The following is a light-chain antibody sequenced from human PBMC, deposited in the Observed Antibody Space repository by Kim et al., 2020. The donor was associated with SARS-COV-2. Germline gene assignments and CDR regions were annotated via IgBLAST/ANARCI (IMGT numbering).Light chain of an antibody. Sequence: PGRTARITCGGKNIGSRSVHGYQQKPGQAPVLVIYYDSGRPSGIPERFSGSNSGNTATLTISRVEAGDEADYYCQVWDSSSDHPYVFGTGTKVTVL. CDR2: YDS. V-gene: IGLV3-21*04. CDR1: NIGSRS. CDR3: QVWDSSSDHPYV. J-gene: IGLJ1*01.